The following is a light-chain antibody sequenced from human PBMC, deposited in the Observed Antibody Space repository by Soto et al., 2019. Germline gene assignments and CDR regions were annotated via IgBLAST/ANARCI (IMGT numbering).Light chain of an antibody. CDR3: EMLYSSLSVLV. J-gene: IGLJ2*01. V-gene: IGLV1-51*01. CDR1: SSNI. CDR2: DNN. Sequence: QSALTQPPSVSAAPGQKVTISCSGSSSNIVSWYQQLPGTAPKLLIYDNNTRPSGIPDRFSGSKSGTSATLGITGLQTGDEADYYFEMLYSSLSVLVFGGGTKITVL.